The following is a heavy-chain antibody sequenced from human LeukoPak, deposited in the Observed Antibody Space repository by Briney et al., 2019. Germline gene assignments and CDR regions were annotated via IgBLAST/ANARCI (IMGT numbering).Heavy chain of an antibody. V-gene: IGHV3-15*01. CDR1: GFTFIRAW. CDR2: SRSKNDGGTI. CDR3: IADPPNHYYGMDI. Sequence: GGSLRLSCAASGFTFIRAWLSWVRQAPGKGLEWVDRSRSKNDGGTIDYAAPVKGRFTISRDDSENMMYLQMSGLKTEDTAVYYCIADPPNHYYGMDIWGQGTTVTVSS. J-gene: IGHJ6*02.